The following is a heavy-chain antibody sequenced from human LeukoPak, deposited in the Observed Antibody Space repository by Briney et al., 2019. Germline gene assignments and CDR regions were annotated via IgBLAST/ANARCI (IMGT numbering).Heavy chain of an antibody. Sequence: SETLSLTCAVYGGSFSGYYWSWIRQPPGKGLEWIGEINHSGSTNYNPSLKSRVTISVDTSKNQFSLKLSSVTAADTAVYYCARSRRWLTTRGSFDYWGQGTLVTVSS. CDR3: ARSRRWLTTRGSFDY. J-gene: IGHJ4*02. D-gene: IGHD5-24*01. CDR2: INHSGST. V-gene: IGHV4-34*01. CDR1: GGSFSGYY.